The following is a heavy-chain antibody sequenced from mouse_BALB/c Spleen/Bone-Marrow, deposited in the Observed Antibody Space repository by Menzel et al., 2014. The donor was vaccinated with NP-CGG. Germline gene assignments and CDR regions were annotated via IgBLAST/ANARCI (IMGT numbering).Heavy chain of an antibody. J-gene: IGHJ4*01. CDR3: ARGGLLRAMDY. D-gene: IGHD2-3*01. CDR1: GYSFTGYF. CDR2: INPYNGDT. Sequence: EVKLMESGPELVKPGASVKISCKASGYSFTGYFMNWVMQSHGKSLEWIGRINPYNGDTFYNQKFKGKATVTVDKSSSTAHMELRSLASEDSAVYYCARGGLLRAMDYWGQGTAVTVSS. V-gene: IGHV1-20*02.